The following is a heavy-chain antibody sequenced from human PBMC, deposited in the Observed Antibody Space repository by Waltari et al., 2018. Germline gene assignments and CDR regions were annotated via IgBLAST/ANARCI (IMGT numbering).Heavy chain of an antibody. J-gene: IGHJ4*02. D-gene: IGHD3-16*02. CDR2: IYHSGST. CDR1: GYSIRSGYY. V-gene: IGHV4-38-2*02. CDR3: ARDNVITFGGVIVDY. Sequence: QVQLQESGPGLVKPSETLSLTCAVSGYSIRSGYYWGWIRAPPGKGLGWIGSIYHSGSTYYNPSLKSRVTISVDTSKNQFSLKLSSVTAADTAVYYCARDNVITFGGVIVDYWGQGTLVTVSS.